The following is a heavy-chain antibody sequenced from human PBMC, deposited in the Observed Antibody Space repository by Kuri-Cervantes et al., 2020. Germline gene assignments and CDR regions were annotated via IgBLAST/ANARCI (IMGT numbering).Heavy chain of an antibody. CDR1: GFTVSSNY. CDR2: IYSGGST. CDR3: ARVRRGYVVTYYYYYMDV. D-gene: IGHD2-21*02. V-gene: IGHV3-53*01. J-gene: IGHJ6*03. Sequence: GESLKISCAASGFTVSSNYMSRVRQAPGKGLEWVSVIYSGGSTYYADSVKGRFTISRDNSKNTLYLQMNSLRAEDTAVYYCARVRRGYVVTYYYYYMDVWGKGTTVTVSS.